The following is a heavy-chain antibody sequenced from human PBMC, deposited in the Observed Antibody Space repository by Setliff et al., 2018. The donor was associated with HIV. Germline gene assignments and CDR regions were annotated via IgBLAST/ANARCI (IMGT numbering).Heavy chain of an antibody. Sequence: GGSLSLSCAASGFTFSNYAISWVRQAPGEGLEWVSAILSTGERTCYADSVKGRFTISRDNSKNTVYLQMNSLRAEDTAEYYCAKELAASGLGYFDSWGRGILVTVSS. CDR1: GFTFSNYA. J-gene: IGHJ4*02. D-gene: IGHD3-22*01. CDR3: AKELAASGLGYFDS. V-gene: IGHV3-23*01. CDR2: ILSTGERT.